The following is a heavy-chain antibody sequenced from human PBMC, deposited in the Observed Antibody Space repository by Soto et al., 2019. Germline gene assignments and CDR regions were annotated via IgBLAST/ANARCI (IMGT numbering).Heavy chain of an antibody. CDR2: FDLEDRKY. CDR1: GSSLIDTP. CDR3: ATQKADSSVDY. V-gene: IGHV1-24*01. J-gene: IGHJ4*02. D-gene: IGHD2-15*01. Sequence: QVQLVQSGAKVKRPGASVMVSCKVYGSSLIDTPIHWVRQIPGKGLEWMGGFDLEDRKYIYAQKIQGRGTMTDESSTVTAFMDLGSRGSEDKAVYYWATQKADSSVDYWGQGTLVTVSS.